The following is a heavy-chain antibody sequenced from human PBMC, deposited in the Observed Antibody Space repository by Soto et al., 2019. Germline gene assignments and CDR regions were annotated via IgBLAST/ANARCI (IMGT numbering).Heavy chain of an antibody. V-gene: IGHV1-69*08. CDR2: IIPILGIA. D-gene: IGHD3-10*01. CDR1: GGTFSSYT. Sequence: QVQLVQSGAEVKKPGSSVKVSCKASGGTFSSYTISWVRQAPGQGLEWMGRIIPILGIANYAQKFQGRVTITADKSTSTAYMELSSLRSEDTAVYYCPRDGGSTMVRGEIHYWGQGTLVTVSS. J-gene: IGHJ4*02. CDR3: PRDGGSTMVRGEIHY.